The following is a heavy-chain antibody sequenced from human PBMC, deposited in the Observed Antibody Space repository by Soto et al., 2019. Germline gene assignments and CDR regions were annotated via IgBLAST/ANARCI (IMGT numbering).Heavy chain of an antibody. V-gene: IGHV1-46*01. CDR1: GYTFTSYY. Sequence: GASVKVSCKASGYTFTSYYMHWVRQAPGQGLEWMGIINPSRGSTSYAQKFQGRVTMTRDTSTSTVYMELSSLRSEDTAVYYCAREGCSSTSCYARNWFDPWGQGTLVTVSS. D-gene: IGHD2-2*01. CDR2: INPSRGST. CDR3: AREGCSSTSCYARNWFDP. J-gene: IGHJ5*02.